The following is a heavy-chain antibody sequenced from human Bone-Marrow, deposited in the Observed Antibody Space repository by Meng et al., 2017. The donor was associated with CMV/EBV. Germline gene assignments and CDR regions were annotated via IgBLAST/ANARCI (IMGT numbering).Heavy chain of an antibody. CDR3: ARDHSSSYDY. V-gene: IGHV3-30*04. CDR2: ISYDGSNK. Sequence: GESLKISCAASGFTFSSYAMHWVRQAPGKGLEWVAAISYDGSNKYYADSVKGRFTISRDNSKNTLYLQMNSLRAEDTAVYYCARDHSSSYDYWGQGTLVTVSS. D-gene: IGHD6-13*01. CDR1: GFTFSSYA. J-gene: IGHJ4*02.